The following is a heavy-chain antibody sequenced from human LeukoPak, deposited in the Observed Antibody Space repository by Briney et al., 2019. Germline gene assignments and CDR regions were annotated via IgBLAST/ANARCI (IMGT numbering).Heavy chain of an antibody. CDR3: ARGPENDY. J-gene: IGHJ4*02. CDR2: ISSSGSYI. CDR1: GFTFSSYS. V-gene: IGHV3-21*01. Sequence: GGSLRLSCAASGFTFSSYSMNWVRQAPGKGLEWVSSISSSGSYIYYADSVKGRFTISRDNAKSSLYLQMNSLRAEDTAVYYCARGPENDYWGQGTLVTVSS.